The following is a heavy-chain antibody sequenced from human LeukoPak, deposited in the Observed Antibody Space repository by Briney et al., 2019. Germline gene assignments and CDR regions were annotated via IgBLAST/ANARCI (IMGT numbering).Heavy chain of an antibody. Sequence: PGGSLRLSCAASGFTFSSYSMNWVRQAPGKGLEWVSYISSSSSTIYYADSVRGRFTISRDNAKNSLYLQMNSLRAEDTAVYYCARDFLGNWNSYWGQGTLVTVSS. CDR2: ISSSSSTI. D-gene: IGHD1/OR15-1a*01. CDR3: ARDFLGNWNSY. J-gene: IGHJ4*02. CDR1: GFTFSSYS. V-gene: IGHV3-48*04.